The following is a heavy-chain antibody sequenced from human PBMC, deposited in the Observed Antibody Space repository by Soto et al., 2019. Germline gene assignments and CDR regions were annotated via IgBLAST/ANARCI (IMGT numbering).Heavy chain of an antibody. D-gene: IGHD1-26*01. CDR1: GGSISSYY. CDR2: IYYSGST. Sequence: TETLSLTCTVSGGSISSYYWSWIRQPPGKGLEWIGYIYYSGSTNYNPSLKSRVTISVDTSKNQFSLKLSSVTAADTAVYYCERERNREHYFDYWGQRTLVPVSS. V-gene: IGHV4-59*01. J-gene: IGHJ4*02. CDR3: ERERNREHYFDY.